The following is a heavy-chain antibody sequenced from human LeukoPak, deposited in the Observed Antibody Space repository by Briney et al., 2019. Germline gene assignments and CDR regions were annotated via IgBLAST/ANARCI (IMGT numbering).Heavy chain of an antibody. CDR2: ISSSSSYI. CDR3: ARDGYYYGSGSYYRPLDY. D-gene: IGHD3-10*01. CDR1: GFTFSSYS. J-gene: IGHJ4*02. V-gene: IGHV3-21*01. Sequence: GGSLRLSCAASGFTFSSYSMSWVRQAPGKGLEWVSSISSSSSYIYYADSVKGRFTISRDNAKNSLYLQMNSLRAEDTAVYYCARDGYYYGSGSYYRPLDYWGQGTLVTVSS.